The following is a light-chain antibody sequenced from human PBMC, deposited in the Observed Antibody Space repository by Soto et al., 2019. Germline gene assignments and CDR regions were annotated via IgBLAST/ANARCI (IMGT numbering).Light chain of an antibody. CDR1: QSLLHSNGYNY. CDR2: LAS. J-gene: IGKJ4*01. CDR3: MQVFQTPFT. Sequence: DIVLTQSTLSLPVTPGEPASISCRSSQSLLHSNGYNYLAWFLQKAGQSPQLLIYLASSRASGVPDRFSGSGSGTDFTLKISRVEAEDVGVYYCMQVFQTPFTFGGGTKVDIK. V-gene: IGKV2-28*01.